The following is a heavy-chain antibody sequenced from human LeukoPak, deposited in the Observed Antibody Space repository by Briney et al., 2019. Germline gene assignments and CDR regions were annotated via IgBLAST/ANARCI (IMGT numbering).Heavy chain of an antibody. J-gene: IGHJ4*02. CDR1: GYTFTGYY. D-gene: IGHD2-2*01. CDR2: INPNSGGT. V-gene: IGHV1-2*06. CDR3: AKGRFIVVVPAARGGDYVFDY. Sequence: ASVKVSCKASGYTFTGYYMHWVRQAPGQGLEWMGRINPNSGGTNYAQKFQGRVTMTRDTSISTAYMELSRLRSDDTAVYYCAKGRFIVVVPAARGGDYVFDYWGQGTLVTVSS.